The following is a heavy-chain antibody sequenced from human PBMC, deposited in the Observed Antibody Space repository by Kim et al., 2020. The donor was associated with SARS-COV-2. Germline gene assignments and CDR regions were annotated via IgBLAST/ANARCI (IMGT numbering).Heavy chain of an antibody. Sequence: SETLSLTCTVSGGSISSSSYYWGWIRQPPGKGLEWIGSIYYSGSTYYNPSLKSRVTISVDTSKNQFSLKLSSVTAADTAVYYCARDRGYIREAKFDYWGQGTLVTVSS. CDR1: GGSISSSSYY. CDR2: IYYSGST. V-gene: IGHV4-39*07. CDR3: ARDRGYIREAKFDY. D-gene: IGHD3-10*01. J-gene: IGHJ4*02.